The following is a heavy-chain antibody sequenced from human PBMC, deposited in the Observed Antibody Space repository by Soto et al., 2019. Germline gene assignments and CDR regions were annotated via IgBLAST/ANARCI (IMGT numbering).Heavy chain of an antibody. CDR3: ARRLVGATHDY. Sequence: SETLSLTCTVSGGSISSYYWSWIRQPPGKGLEWIGYIYYSGSTDYNPSLKSRVAISVDTSKNQFSLKLSSVTAADTAVYYCARRLVGATHDYWGQGTLVTVSS. J-gene: IGHJ4*02. CDR1: GGSISSYY. D-gene: IGHD1-26*01. CDR2: IYYSGST. V-gene: IGHV4-59*08.